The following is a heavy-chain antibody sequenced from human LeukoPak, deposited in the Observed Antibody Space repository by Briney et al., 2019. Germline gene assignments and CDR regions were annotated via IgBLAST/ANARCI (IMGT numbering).Heavy chain of an antibody. CDR1: GFTFSSYS. J-gene: IGHJ4*02. D-gene: IGHD6-19*01. CDR2: ISSTNHYT. Sequence: GGSLRLSCAASGFTFSSYSMNWVRQAPGKGLEWVSYISSTNHYTYYADSVKGRFTISRDNAKNSLYLQMNSLRAEDTAVYSCARGRSGWYEDFWGQGTLATVSS. V-gene: IGHV3-21*01. CDR3: ARGRSGWYEDF.